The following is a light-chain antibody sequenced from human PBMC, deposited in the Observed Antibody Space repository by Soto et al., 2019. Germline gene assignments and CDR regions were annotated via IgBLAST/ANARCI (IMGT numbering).Light chain of an antibody. CDR3: QQHSGSSLT. J-gene: IGKJ4*01. CDR2: GTS. CDR1: QSVSSNY. Sequence: EIVLTQSPGTLSLSPGEGATLSCRASQSVSSNYFAWYQQKPGQAPRLLIYGTSRRATGIPDRFSGSGSGTDFTLTISRLEPEDFPMYFCQQHSGSSLTFGGRSRLEIK. V-gene: IGKV3-20*01.